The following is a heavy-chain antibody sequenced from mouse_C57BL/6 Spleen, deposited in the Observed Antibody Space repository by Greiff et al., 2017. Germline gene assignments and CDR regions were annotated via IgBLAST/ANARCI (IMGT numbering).Heavy chain of an antibody. J-gene: IGHJ2*01. V-gene: IGHV1-26*01. CDR1: GYTFTDYY. CDR3: ARWGVVAKNY. CDR2: INPNNGGT. Sequence: EVQLQQSGPELVKPGASVKISCKASGYTFTDYYMNWVKQSHGKSLEWIGDINPNNGGTSYNQKFKGKATLTVDKSSSTAYMELRSLTSEDSAVYYCARWGVVAKNYWGQGTTLTVAS. D-gene: IGHD1-1*01.